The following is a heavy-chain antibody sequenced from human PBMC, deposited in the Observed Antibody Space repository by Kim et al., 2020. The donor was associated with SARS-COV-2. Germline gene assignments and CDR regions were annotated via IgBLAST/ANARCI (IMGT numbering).Heavy chain of an antibody. V-gene: IGHV4-31*03. CDR3: ARAWEIVVGWKVGEFDY. CDR2: IYYSGST. J-gene: IGHJ4*02. D-gene: IGHD3-22*01. CDR1: GGSISSGGYY. Sequence: SETLSLTCTVSGGSISSGGYYWSWIRQHPGKGLEWIGYIYYSGSTYYNPSLKSRVTISVDTSKNQFSLKLSSVTAADTAVYYCARAWEIVVGWKVGEFDYWGQGTLVTVSS.